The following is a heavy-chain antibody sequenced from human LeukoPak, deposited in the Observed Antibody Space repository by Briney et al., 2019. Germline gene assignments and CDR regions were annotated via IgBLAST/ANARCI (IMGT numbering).Heavy chain of an antibody. J-gene: IGHJ4*02. Sequence: TAGGSLRLSCAASGFTFSAYSMNWVRQAPGKGLEWVSSITSSGSYIYYADSVKGRFTISRDNAKNSLYPQMNSLRAEDTAVYYCARDISSGYPTYWGQGTLVTVSS. CDR1: GFTFSAYS. D-gene: IGHD5-12*01. CDR3: ARDISSGYPTY. CDR2: ITSSGSYI. V-gene: IGHV3-21*01.